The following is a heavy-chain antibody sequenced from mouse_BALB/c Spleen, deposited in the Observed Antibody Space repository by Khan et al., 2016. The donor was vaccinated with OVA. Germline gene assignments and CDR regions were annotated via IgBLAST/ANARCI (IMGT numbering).Heavy chain of an antibody. Sequence: QVQLQQSGAELARPGASVKMSCKTSGHIFTNYPMHWVKQRPGQGLEWIGYINPSSGYTNYNQKFKDKATLTADKSSSTAYMQLSSLTSDDSAVYYCASYYRCPAWFAYWGQGTLVTVSA. CDR2: INPSSGYT. D-gene: IGHD2-14*01. V-gene: IGHV1-4*01. CDR1: GHIFTNYP. CDR3: ASYYRCPAWFAY. J-gene: IGHJ3*01.